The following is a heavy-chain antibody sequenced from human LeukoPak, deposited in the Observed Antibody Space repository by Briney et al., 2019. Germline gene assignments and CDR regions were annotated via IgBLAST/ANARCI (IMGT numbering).Heavy chain of an antibody. CDR2: IYYSGST. CDR3: AGGRLDHPHPQPNFDY. J-gene: IGHJ4*02. V-gene: IGHV4-30-4*08. D-gene: IGHD1-1*01. Sequence: TSETLSLTCTVSGGSISSGDYYWSWIRQPPGKGLEWIGYIYYSGSTYYNPSLTSRVTISVDTSKNQFSLKLSSVTAADTAVYYCAGGRLDHPHPQPNFDYWGQGTLVTVSS. CDR1: GGSISSGDYY.